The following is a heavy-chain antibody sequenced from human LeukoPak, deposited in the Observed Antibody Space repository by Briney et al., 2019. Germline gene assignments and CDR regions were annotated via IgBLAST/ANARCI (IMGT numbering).Heavy chain of an antibody. Sequence: GGSLRLSCAASGFTFSSYEMNWVRQAPGKGLEWVSYISSSGNTIYYADSVKGRFTISRDNAKNSLYLQMNSLRAEDTAVYYCAREVYGDYGRYYYYYMDVWGKGTTVTISS. V-gene: IGHV3-48*03. J-gene: IGHJ6*03. CDR3: AREVYGDYGRYYYYYMDV. CDR1: GFTFSSYE. CDR2: ISSSGNTI. D-gene: IGHD4-17*01.